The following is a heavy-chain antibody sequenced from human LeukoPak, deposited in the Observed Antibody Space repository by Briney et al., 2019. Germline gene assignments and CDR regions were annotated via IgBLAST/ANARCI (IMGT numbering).Heavy chain of an antibody. CDR2: IYYSGST. D-gene: IGHD3-10*01. CDR3: ARRRGDYGWGELDY. CDR1: SASINSYY. V-gene: IGHV4-59*08. Sequence: SETLSLTCAVPSASINSYYWYWIRQPPGKGLEWIGSIYYSGSTNYNPSLKSRVTMSVDTSKNQFSLKLSSVTVTDTAVYYCARRRGDYGWGELDYWGQGTLVTVSS. J-gene: IGHJ4*02.